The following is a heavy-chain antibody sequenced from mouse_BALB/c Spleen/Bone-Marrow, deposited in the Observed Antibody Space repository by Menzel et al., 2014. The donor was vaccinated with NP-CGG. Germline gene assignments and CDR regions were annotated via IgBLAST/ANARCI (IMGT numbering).Heavy chain of an antibody. Sequence: VQLQQSGTELIRPGTSVKISCKASGYAFTNYWLGWVKQRPGHGLEWIGDIYPGSGNTYYNEKFKGKATLTADKSSSTAYMQLNGLTSEDSAVYFCTRRRSLDYWGQGTTLTVSS. CDR1: GYAFTNYW. V-gene: IGHV1-63*01. CDR3: TRRRSLDY. J-gene: IGHJ2*01. CDR2: IYPGSGNT.